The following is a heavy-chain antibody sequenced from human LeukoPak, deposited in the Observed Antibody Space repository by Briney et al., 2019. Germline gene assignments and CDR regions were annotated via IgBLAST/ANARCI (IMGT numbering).Heavy chain of an antibody. CDR2: IRGSGGGT. CDR3: AKAGIGVVGYFDY. V-gene: IGHV3-23*01. CDR1: GFTFSSYA. J-gene: IGHJ4*02. D-gene: IGHD6-19*01. Sequence: GGSLRLSCAASGFTFSSYAMSWVRQAPGKGLEWVSTIRGSGGGTYYADSVKGQFTISRDNSKNTLYLQMNSLRDEDTALYYCAKAGIGVVGYFDYWGQGTLVTVSS.